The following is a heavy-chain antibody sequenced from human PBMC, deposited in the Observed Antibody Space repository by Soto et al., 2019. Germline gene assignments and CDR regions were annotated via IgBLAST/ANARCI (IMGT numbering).Heavy chain of an antibody. D-gene: IGHD1-26*01. J-gene: IGHJ4*02. CDR1: GFTFNDYA. CDR3: ATTLGWGSLGSY. CDR2: ITYDGTNK. V-gene: IGHV3-30-3*01. Sequence: QVQLVESGGGVVQPGRSLRLSCAASGFTFNDYAMHWVRQAPGKGLEWVAVITYDGTNKDYADSMKGRFIISRDNSKNTLYLQMNSLRPEDTAVYYCATTLGWGSLGSYWGQGTLVTVSS.